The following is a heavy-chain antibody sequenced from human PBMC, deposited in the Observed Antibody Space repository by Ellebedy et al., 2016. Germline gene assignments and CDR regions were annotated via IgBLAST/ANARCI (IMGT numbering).Heavy chain of an antibody. V-gene: IGHV4-59*01. D-gene: IGHD6-13*01. J-gene: IGHJ4*02. CDR3: ARELSSSWYGGPTYYFDY. Sequence: SETLSLXXGVYGGSLSGYYWSWIRQPPGKGLEWIGYIYYSGSTNYNPSLKSRVTISVDTSKNQFSLKLSSVTAADTAVYYCARELSSSWYGGPTYYFDYWGQGTLVTVSS. CDR2: IYYSGST. CDR1: GGSLSGYY.